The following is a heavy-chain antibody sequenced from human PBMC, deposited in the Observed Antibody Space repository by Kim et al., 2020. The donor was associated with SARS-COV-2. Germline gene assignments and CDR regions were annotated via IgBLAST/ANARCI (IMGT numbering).Heavy chain of an antibody. V-gene: IGHV7-4-1*02. J-gene: IGHJ5*02. Sequence: ASVNVSCKASGYTFTSYAMNWVRQAPGQGLEWMGWINTNTGNPTYAQGFTGRFVFSLDTSVSTAYLQISSLKAEDTAVYYCARDRRITMVRGAKKDFDPWGQGTLVTVSS. CDR1: GYTFTSYA. D-gene: IGHD3-10*01. CDR3: ARDRRITMVRGAKKDFDP. CDR2: INTNTGNP.